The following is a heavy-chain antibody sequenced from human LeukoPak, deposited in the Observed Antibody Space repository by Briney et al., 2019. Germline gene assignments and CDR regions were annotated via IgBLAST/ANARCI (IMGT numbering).Heavy chain of an antibody. CDR2: ISSSGSTI. J-gene: IGHJ4*02. V-gene: IGHV3-11*04. D-gene: IGHD3-22*01. CDR1: GFTFSDYY. Sequence: KPGGSLRLSCAASGFTFSDYYMSWIRQAPGKGLEWVSYISSSGSTIYYADSVKGLFTISRDNAKNSLYLQMNSLRAEDTAVYYCAREDDSSGYYYRYWGQGTLVTVSS. CDR3: AREDDSSGYYYRY.